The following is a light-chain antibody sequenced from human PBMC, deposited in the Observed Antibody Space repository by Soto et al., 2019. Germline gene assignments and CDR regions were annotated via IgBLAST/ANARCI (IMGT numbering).Light chain of an antibody. CDR3: NSFTTSSTYV. CDR1: TRYVGLYNY. V-gene: IGLV2-14*03. J-gene: IGLJ1*01. Sequence: QCVLTQAASGSGVPGEALCLSCNGNTRYVGLYNYVSWYQQHPGKAPKLMIYDVSYRPSWVSNRFSGSKSGITASLTISGLQAEDEADYYCNSFTTSSTYVFGTGTKVTVL. CDR2: DVS.